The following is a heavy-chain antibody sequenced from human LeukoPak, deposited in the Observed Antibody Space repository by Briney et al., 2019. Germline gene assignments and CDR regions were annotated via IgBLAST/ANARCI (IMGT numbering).Heavy chain of an antibody. D-gene: IGHD1-1*01. CDR1: GFTFSNYG. J-gene: IGHJ4*03. V-gene: IGHV3-33*01. CDR2: IWYDGSNE. CDR3: ARGSQSTWGFFAS. Sequence: PGGSLRLPCAASGFTFSNYGTHWVRQAPGKGLQWVAVIWYDGSNEYYTGSVKGRFTISRDNAHNTLHLQMNSLRAEDTAVYYCARGSQSTWGFFASWGEGTRVTVSS.